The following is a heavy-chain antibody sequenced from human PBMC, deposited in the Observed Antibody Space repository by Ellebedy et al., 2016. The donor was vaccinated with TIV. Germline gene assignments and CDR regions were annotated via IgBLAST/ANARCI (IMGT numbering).Heavy chain of an antibody. CDR1: GGSMRTYY. J-gene: IGHJ6*02. CDR2: IYNSGYT. V-gene: IGHV4-59*01. D-gene: IGHD6-19*01. CDR3: ARDVAVHGNYGMDV. Sequence: SETLSLXCTVSGGSMRTYYWSWIRQAPGKGLEWIGYIYNSGYTNYNPSLKSRVTISLDTSKNQFSLNLSSVTAADTAVYYCARDVAVHGNYGMDVWGQGTTVTVSS.